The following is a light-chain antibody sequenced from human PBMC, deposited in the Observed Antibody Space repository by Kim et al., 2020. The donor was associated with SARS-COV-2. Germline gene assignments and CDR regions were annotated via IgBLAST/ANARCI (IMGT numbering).Light chain of an antibody. CDR3: QVWDSSSDHPV. CDR2: YDS. J-gene: IGLJ3*02. CDR1: HIGSKS. V-gene: IGLV3-21*04. Sequence: APGKAARITCGGNHIGSKSVHWYRQKPGQAPVLVIYYDSDRPSGIPERFSGSNSGNTATLTISRVEAGDEADYYCQVWDSSSDHPVFGGGTQRTVL.